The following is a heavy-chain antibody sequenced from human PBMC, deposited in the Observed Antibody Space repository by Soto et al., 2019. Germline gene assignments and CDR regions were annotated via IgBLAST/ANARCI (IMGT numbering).Heavy chain of an antibody. J-gene: IGHJ6*02. CDR3: ARDERYFTSGVCPDALDV. CDR2: LIPTFGSP. V-gene: IGHV1-69*01. D-gene: IGHD2-8*01. Sequence: QVQLVPSGAEVKKPGSSVKVSCKASGGTFSSYAISWVRQAPGQGLEWMGVLIPTFGSPNYAQRFQGRVTITADEYTTIASRELSSLRSEDTAVYYCARDERYFTSGVCPDALDVWGQGTTITVSS. CDR1: GGTFSSYA.